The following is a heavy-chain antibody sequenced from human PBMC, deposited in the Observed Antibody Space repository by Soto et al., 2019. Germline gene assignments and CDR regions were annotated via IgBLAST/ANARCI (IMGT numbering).Heavy chain of an antibody. Sequence: QVQLVESGGDVVQSGTSRRLSCAATGFTFGRHGMHWVRQAPGKGPEWVAVIWFDGSDKYYADSVKGRFTISRDNPRNTLYLQMDNLRVEDTAVYYCARDQGKVHFDYWGQGTLVTVSS. J-gene: IGHJ4*02. V-gene: IGHV3-33*01. D-gene: IGHD3-10*01. CDR2: IWFDGSDK. CDR1: GFTFGRHG. CDR3: ARDQGKVHFDY.